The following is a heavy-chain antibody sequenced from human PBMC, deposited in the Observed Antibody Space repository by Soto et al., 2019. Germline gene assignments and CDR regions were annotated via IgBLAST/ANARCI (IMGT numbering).Heavy chain of an antibody. Sequence: EVQLVESGGGLVQPGRSLRLSCAASGFRFDDDAMHWVRQVPGKGLEWVSGISWNGDSIGYADSVKGRFTISRDNAKNFLYLQMNSLRAEDTALYYCAKDMFGYDSIGWRAFDVWGQGTMVTVSS. CDR1: GFRFDDDA. CDR2: ISWNGDSI. D-gene: IGHD3-22*01. J-gene: IGHJ3*01. V-gene: IGHV3-9*01. CDR3: AKDMFGYDSIGWRAFDV.